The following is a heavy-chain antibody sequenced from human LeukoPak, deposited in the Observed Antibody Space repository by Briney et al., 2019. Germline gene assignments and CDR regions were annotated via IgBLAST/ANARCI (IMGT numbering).Heavy chain of an antibody. CDR1: GFTISSYW. J-gene: IGHJ4*02. V-gene: IGHV3-74*01. CDR2: INPAGSVT. CDR3: SRDFVGAEDY. D-gene: IGHD3-16*01. Sequence: GGSLRLSCSASGFTISSYWMHCVRLAPGKGLVWVSRINPAGSVTNHADSVRGRFTISKDTDTNTLYLEMNSLSAEDTAVYYCSRDFVGAEDYWGQGTLVTVSS.